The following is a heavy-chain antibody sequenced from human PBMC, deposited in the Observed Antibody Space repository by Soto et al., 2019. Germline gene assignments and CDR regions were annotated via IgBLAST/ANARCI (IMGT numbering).Heavy chain of an antibody. D-gene: IGHD4-17*01. Sequence: GASVKVSCKASGYTFPSYAMHWVRQAPGQRLEWMGWINAGNGNTKYSQKFQGRVTITRDTSASTAYMELSSLRSEDTVVYYCARAAYGDYLYFDYWGQGTLVTVSS. CDR2: INAGNGNT. CDR3: ARAAYGDYLYFDY. CDR1: GYTFPSYA. J-gene: IGHJ4*02. V-gene: IGHV1-3*01.